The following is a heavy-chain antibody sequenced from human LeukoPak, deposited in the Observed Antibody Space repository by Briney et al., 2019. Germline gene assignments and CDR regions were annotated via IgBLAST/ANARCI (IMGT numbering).Heavy chain of an antibody. J-gene: IGHJ4*02. CDR2: VYSGGGT. CDR3: ARGFAGNLDY. V-gene: IGHV3-66*01. D-gene: IGHD3-16*01. Sequence: PGGSLRLSCTASGFTVSGKYMNWVRQAPGKGLEWVSVVYSGGGTNYADSVKDRFIISKDNSKNMVYLQMNSLRVEDTAVYYYARGFAGNLDYWGQGTLVTVST. CDR1: GFTVSGKY.